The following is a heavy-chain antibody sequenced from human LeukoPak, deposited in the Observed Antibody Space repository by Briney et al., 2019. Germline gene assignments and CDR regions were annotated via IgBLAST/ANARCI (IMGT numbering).Heavy chain of an antibody. CDR2: IYTSGST. J-gene: IGHJ6*03. V-gene: IGHV4-4*07. D-gene: IGHD3-9*01. Sequence: SETLSLTCTVSVGSISSYDGSWIRQPAGKGLEWIGRIYTSGSTNYNPSLKSRVPMSVDPSKKQSSLKLSSSTPADRAGDYCARAHFASLLQQSYYYYYYMDVWGKGTTVTVSS. CDR3: ARAHFASLLQQSYYYYYYMDV. CDR1: VGSISSYD.